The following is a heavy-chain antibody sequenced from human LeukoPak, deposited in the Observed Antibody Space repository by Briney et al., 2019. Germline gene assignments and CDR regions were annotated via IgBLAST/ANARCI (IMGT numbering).Heavy chain of an antibody. V-gene: IGHV4-59*01. D-gene: IGHD3-10*01. J-gene: IGHJ4*02. Sequence: PETLSLTCTVSGGSISSFYWSWVRRPPGKGLQWIGYIYYSGSTNYNPSLKSRVTISVDTSKNQFSLQLTSVTAADTAIYYCARVLQIYGSGNYYKVFDYWGQGTLVTVSS. CDR3: ARVLQIYGSGNYYKVFDY. CDR2: IYYSGST. CDR1: GGSISSFY.